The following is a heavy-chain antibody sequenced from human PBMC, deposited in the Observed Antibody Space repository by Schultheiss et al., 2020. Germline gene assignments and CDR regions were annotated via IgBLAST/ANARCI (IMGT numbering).Heavy chain of an antibody. V-gene: IGHV3-49*04. J-gene: IGHJ4*02. Sequence: GGSLRLSCAASGFTFSSYAMSWVRQAPGKGLEWVGFIRSKAYGGTTEYAASVKGRFTISRDDSKNTLYLQMNSLKTEDTAVYYCTTDRLHCSGGSCYSDYFDYWGQGTLVTVSS. CDR1: GFTFSSYA. D-gene: IGHD2-15*01. CDR2: IRSKAYGGTT. CDR3: TTDRLHCSGGSCYSDYFDY.